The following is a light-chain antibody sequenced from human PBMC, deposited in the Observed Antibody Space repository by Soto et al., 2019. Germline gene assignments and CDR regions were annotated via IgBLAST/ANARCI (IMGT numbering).Light chain of an antibody. Sequence: QSALTQPPSVSGAPGQRVTISCTGSSSNIGARYDVHWYQHLPGTAPKLLIYGDINRPSGVPDRFSGSKSGTSASLAITGLQAEDEADYYCQSYNSSLSGGVFGTGTKVPVL. J-gene: IGLJ1*01. CDR3: QSYNSSLSGGV. V-gene: IGLV1-40*01. CDR1: SSNIGARYD. CDR2: GDI.